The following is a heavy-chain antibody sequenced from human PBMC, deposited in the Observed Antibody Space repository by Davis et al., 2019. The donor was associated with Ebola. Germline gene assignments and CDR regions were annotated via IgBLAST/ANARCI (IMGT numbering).Heavy chain of an antibody. J-gene: IGHJ4*02. Sequence: AASVKVSCKASGGTFNTYTINWVRQAPGQGLEWVGRIIPILVLADYAQKFQGRVTITADKSTSTAYMELSSLRSEDTAVYYCAGRITMVRGVIEDYWGQGTLVTVSS. D-gene: IGHD3-10*01. CDR3: AGRITMVRGVIEDY. CDR1: GGTFNTYT. CDR2: IIPILVLA. V-gene: IGHV1-69*02.